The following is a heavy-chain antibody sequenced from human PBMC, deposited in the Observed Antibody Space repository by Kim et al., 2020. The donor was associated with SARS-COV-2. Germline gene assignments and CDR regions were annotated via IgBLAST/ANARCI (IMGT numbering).Heavy chain of an antibody. CDR3: ARAGGWCYFDY. J-gene: IGHJ4*02. CDR1: GFTFSNYW. Sequence: GGSLRLSCAASGFTFSNYWMSWVRQAPGKGLEWVANIKQDGSETYYVDSVKGRFTISRDNAKNSLYLQMNSLGAEDTAVYYCARAGGWCYFDYWGQGTLVTVSS. V-gene: IGHV3-7*03. CDR2: IKQDGSET. D-gene: IGHD6-19*01.